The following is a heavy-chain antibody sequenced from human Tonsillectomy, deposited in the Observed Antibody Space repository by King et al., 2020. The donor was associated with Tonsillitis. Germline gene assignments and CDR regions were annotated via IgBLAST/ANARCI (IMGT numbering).Heavy chain of an antibody. V-gene: IGHV4-34*01. CDR1: GGSFSGYY. CDR3: ERGRWELDYYMDV. CDR2: INHSGST. D-gene: IGHD1-26*01. Sequence: VQLQQWGAGLLKPSETLSLTCAVYGGSFSGYYWNWIRQPPGKGLEWIGEINHSGSTNYNPSLKSRVTISVDTSKNQFSLKLTSVTAADTAVYYCERGRWELDYYMDVWGKGTTVTVSS. J-gene: IGHJ6*03.